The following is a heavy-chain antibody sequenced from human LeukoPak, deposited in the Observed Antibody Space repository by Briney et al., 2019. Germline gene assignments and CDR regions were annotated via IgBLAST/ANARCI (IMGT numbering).Heavy chain of an antibody. V-gene: IGHV4-59*01. Sequence: SETLSLTCTVSGGTISSYYWSWVRQPPGKGLEWIGYIYYSGSTNYNPSLKSRVTISVDTSKNQFSLKLSSVTAADTAVYYCAREDYGDSGFDYWGQGTLVTVSS. CDR3: AREDYGDSGFDY. D-gene: IGHD4-17*01. CDR2: IYYSGST. J-gene: IGHJ4*02. CDR1: GGTISSYY.